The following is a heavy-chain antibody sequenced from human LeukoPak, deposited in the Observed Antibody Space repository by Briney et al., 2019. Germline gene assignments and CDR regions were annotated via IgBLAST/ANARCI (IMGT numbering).Heavy chain of an antibody. CDR3: AREGFYSRSWDFDY. D-gene: IGHD6-13*01. CDR1: GFTFSSYW. CDR2: IKQDGSEK. J-gene: IGHJ4*02. Sequence: GGSLRLSCAASGFTFSSYWMSWVRQAPGKGLEWVANIKQDGSEKYYVDSVKGRFTISRDNAKNSLYLQMNSLRAEDTAVYYCAREGFYSRSWDFDYWGQGTLVTVSS. V-gene: IGHV3-7*01.